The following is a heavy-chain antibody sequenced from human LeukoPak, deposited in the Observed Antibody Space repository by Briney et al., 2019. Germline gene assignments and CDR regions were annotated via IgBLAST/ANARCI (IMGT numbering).Heavy chain of an antibody. Sequence: ASVKVSCKASGYTFTSYDINWVRQATGQGLEWMGWMNPNSGNTGYAQKFQGRVTMTEDTSTDTAYMELSSLRSEDTAVYYCATTHRWLLAFDYWGQGTLVTVSS. D-gene: IGHD2-15*01. CDR1: GYTFTSYD. J-gene: IGHJ4*02. CDR2: MNPNSGNT. V-gene: IGHV1-8*02. CDR3: ATTHRWLLAFDY.